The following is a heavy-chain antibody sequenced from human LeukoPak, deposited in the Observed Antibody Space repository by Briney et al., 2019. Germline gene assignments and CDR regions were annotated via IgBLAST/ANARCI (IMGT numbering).Heavy chain of an antibody. Sequence: PSETLSLTCTVSGGSISSSSYYWGWIRQPPGKGLEWIESIYYSGSTYYNPSLKSRVSISVDTSKNQFSLKLSSVTAADTAVYYCASYYYDSSGYYLDYWGQGTLVTVSS. J-gene: IGHJ4*02. CDR3: ASYYYDSSGYYLDY. CDR2: IYYSGST. CDR1: GGSISSSSYY. D-gene: IGHD3-22*01. V-gene: IGHV4-39*01.